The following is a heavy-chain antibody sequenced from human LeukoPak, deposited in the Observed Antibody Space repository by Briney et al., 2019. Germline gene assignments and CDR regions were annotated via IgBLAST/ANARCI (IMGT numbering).Heavy chain of an antibody. Sequence: ASVKVSCKASGYTFTSYDINWVRQATGQGLEWMGWISAYNGNTNYAQKLQGRVTMTTDTSTSTAYMELSRLRSDDTAVYYCARRGWARQYDYWGQGTLVTVSS. J-gene: IGHJ4*02. CDR1: GYTFTSYD. D-gene: IGHD6-6*01. V-gene: IGHV1-18*01. CDR3: ARRGWARQYDY. CDR2: ISAYNGNT.